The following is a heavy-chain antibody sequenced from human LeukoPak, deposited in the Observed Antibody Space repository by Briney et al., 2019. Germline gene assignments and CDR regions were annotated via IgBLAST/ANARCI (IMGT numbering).Heavy chain of an antibody. CDR3: AREPAGTYYRFDP. D-gene: IGHD1-26*01. V-gene: IGHV4-39*07. CDR2: MYYTGST. CDR1: GGSISSSVYY. Sequence: SETLSLTCTVSGGSISSSVYYWTWIRQTPGKELEWIGTMYYTGSTYYSPSLKSRVTISVDTSMNQFSLKLTSVTAADTAIYYCAREPAGTYYRFDPWGQGILVTVSS. J-gene: IGHJ5*02.